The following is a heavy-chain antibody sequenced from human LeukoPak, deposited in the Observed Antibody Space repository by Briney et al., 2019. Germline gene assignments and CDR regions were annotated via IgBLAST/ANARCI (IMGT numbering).Heavy chain of an antibody. J-gene: IGHJ4*02. CDR2: ISYDGSNN. Sequence: PGGSLRLSCAASGFSFSRYGMHWVRQAPGKGLEWVAAISYDGSNNYYADSVKGRFTISRDNAKNSLYPQMNSLRAEDTAVYYCARENPPALWGQGTLVTVSS. CDR1: GFSFSRYG. V-gene: IGHV3-30*03. CDR3: ARENPPAL. D-gene: IGHD1-14*01.